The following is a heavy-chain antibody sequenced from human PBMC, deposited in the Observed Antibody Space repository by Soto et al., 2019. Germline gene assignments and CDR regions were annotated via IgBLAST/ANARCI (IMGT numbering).Heavy chain of an antibody. V-gene: IGHV4-30-2*01. J-gene: IGHJ4*02. CDR3: AREKGMATDY. Sequence: PSETLSLTCAVSGGSISSGGYSLSWIRQPPGKGLEWIGYIYHSGSTYYNPSLKSRVTISVDRSKNQFSLKLSSVTAADTAVYYCAREKGMATDYWGQGTLVTVSS. CDR1: GGSISSGGYS. CDR2: IYHSGST. D-gene: IGHD5-12*01.